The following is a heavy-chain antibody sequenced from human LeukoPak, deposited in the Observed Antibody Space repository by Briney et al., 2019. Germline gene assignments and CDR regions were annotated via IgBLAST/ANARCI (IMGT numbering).Heavy chain of an antibody. J-gene: IGHJ6*03. Sequence: SETLSLTCTVSGGSISSYYWSWIRQPAGKGLEWIGRIYTSGSTNYNPSLKSRVTMSVDTSKNQLSLKLSSVTAADTAVYYCARDSSSSRGYYYYYYMDVWGKGTTVTVSS. V-gene: IGHV4-4*07. CDR3: ARDSSSSRGYYYYYYMDV. CDR1: GGSISSYY. D-gene: IGHD6-6*01. CDR2: IYTSGST.